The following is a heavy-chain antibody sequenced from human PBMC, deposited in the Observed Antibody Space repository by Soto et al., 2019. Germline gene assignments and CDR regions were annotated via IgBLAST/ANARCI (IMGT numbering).Heavy chain of an antibody. CDR1: GGSISSYY. V-gene: IGHV4-59*08. CDR3: ARHPYHWNVIWYLDY. D-gene: IGHD1-20*01. J-gene: IGHJ4*02. CDR2: MYYSGST. Sequence: PSETLSLTCTVAGGSISSYYWSWIRQSPEEGLEWIWDMYYSGSTNYTNYNPSLKSRVTISVDTSKNQFSLKLSSVTAADTAVYYCARHPYHWNVIWYLDYWGQGTLVTVSS.